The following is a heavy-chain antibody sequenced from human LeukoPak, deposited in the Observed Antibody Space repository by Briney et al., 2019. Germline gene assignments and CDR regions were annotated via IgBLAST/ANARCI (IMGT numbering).Heavy chain of an antibody. CDR3: AKGAGQWPLHDAFDI. V-gene: IGHV3-74*01. CDR2: INSDGSFT. D-gene: IGHD6-19*01. J-gene: IGHJ3*02. CDR1: GFTFSSYW. Sequence: GGSLRLSCAASGFTFSSYWMHWVRQAPGKGLVWVSRINSDGSFTSYADSVKGRFTISRDNSKNTLYLQMNSLRAEDTAVYYCAKGAGQWPLHDAFDIWGQGTMVTVSS.